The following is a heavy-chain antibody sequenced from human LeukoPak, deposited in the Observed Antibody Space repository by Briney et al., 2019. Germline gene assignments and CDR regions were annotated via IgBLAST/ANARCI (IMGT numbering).Heavy chain of an antibody. CDR3: AKLPILLLSGGGGVDY. Sequence: GGSLRLSCAASGFTFRTYAMSWVRQAPGKGLEWVSAISGSGGTTYYADSVKGRFTISRDNSKNMLYLQMNSLRAEDTAVYYCAKLPILLLSGGGGVDYWGQGTLVTVSS. CDR1: GFTFRTYA. D-gene: IGHD2-21*01. CDR2: ISGSGGTT. V-gene: IGHV3-23*01. J-gene: IGHJ4*02.